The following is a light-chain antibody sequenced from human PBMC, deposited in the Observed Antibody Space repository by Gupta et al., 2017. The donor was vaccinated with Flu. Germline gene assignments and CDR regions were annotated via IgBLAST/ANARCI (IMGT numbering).Light chain of an antibody. CDR1: QSIRNN. CDR3: QHYRDRPPWT. Sequence: ANLSVSLGERVTVSCRASQSIRNNLAWYKQKPGQPPRLLIYNSYTRDTDIPARFSGDGYGTDLTLTIDSRRSEDFAVYYCQHYRDRPPWTFGQGTKVDIK. J-gene: IGKJ1*01. CDR2: NSY. V-gene: IGKV3-15*01.